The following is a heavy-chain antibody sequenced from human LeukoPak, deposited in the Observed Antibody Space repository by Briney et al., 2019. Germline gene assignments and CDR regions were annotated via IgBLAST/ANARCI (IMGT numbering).Heavy chain of an antibody. CDR1: GFTFKNYA. J-gene: IGHJ4*02. D-gene: IGHD2-15*01. CDR2: ISGSGTTT. Sequence: PGGSLRLSCTASGFTFKNYAINWVRQAPGKGLDWVSRISGSGTTTDYADSVKGRFTVSRDNSKNTVYLQMTSLRAEDTAIYYCAKDSDISAFFDYWGQGTPVTVSS. V-gene: IGHV3-23*01. CDR3: AKDSDISAFFDY.